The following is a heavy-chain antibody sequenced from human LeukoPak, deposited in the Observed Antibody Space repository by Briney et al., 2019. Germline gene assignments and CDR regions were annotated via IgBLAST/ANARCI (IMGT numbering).Heavy chain of an antibody. CDR2: INGGGSDT. CDR3: AKGGKWDVTPFDY. V-gene: IGHV3-74*01. CDR1: GFTFSSYW. D-gene: IGHD1-26*01. Sequence: GGSLRLSCAASGFTFSSYWMHWVRQAPGKGPVWVSRINGGGSDTTYVDSVKGRFTISRDNARNTLFLQMNSLRAEDTAVYYCAKGGKWDVTPFDYWGQGTLVTVSS. J-gene: IGHJ4*02.